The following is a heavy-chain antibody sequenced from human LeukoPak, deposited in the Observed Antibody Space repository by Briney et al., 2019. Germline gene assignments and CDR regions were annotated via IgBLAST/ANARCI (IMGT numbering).Heavy chain of an antibody. V-gene: IGHV1-18*01. D-gene: IGHD6-13*01. CDR3: ARGIATAGIDY. CDR2: IRTYNGDT. J-gene: IGHJ4*02. CDR1: GYTFTSYG. Sequence: ASVKVSCKASGYTFTSYGVTWVRQAPGQGLEWMGWIRTYNGDTNYEQKLQGRVTMTTDTSTATAYMDLRSLTSDDTAVYYCARGIATAGIDYWGQGTLVTVSS.